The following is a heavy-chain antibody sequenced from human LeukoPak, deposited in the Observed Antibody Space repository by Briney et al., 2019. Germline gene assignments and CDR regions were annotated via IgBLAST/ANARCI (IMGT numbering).Heavy chain of an antibody. D-gene: IGHD1-26*01. J-gene: IGHJ4*02. V-gene: IGHV4-59*01. Sequence: SETLSLICTVSGIYITTYYWIWIRQPPGNGLEWIGLMHYCGSTTYTHSLQSRVTISADSSKNQFFLRLGSVTAADTAVYYCARDIREVGESHYFDYWGQGTLVTVTS. CDR3: ARDIREVGESHYFDY. CDR1: GIYITTYY. CDR2: MHYCGST.